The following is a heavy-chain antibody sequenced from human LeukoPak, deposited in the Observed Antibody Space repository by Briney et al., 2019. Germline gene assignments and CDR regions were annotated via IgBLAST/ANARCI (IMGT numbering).Heavy chain of an antibody. CDR1: GDSITSISYY. CDR2: ISHGGST. D-gene: IGHD5-12*01. J-gene: IGHJ4*02. CDR3: LNFIAYTIMNY. Sequence: SETLSLTCTVSGDSITSISYYWGWIRQPPGKGLEWIGTISHGGSTYYNPSLKSRVSISGDTSKTQFSLTLSSVTAADTAVYYCLNFIAYTIMNYWGQGALVIVSS. V-gene: IGHV4-39*07.